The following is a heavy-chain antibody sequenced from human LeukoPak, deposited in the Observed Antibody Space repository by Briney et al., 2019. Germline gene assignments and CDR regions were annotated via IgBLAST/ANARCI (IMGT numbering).Heavy chain of an antibody. Sequence: SETLSLTCTVSGGSISSYYWNWVRQPAGKGLEWVGRIYTGGSTNYNPSLKSRVTMSEDTSKNQFSLKLTSVTAADTAVYYCARGPSGISGYTSGWYGPDPDKDGMDVWGQGTTVTVSS. CDR1: GGSISSYY. CDR2: IYTGGST. J-gene: IGHJ6*02. V-gene: IGHV4-4*07. CDR3: ARGPSGISGYTSGWYGPDPDKDGMDV. D-gene: IGHD6-19*01.